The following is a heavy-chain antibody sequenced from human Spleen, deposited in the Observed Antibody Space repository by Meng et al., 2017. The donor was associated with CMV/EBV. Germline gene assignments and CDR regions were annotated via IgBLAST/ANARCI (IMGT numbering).Heavy chain of an antibody. V-gene: IGHV3-48*03. CDR1: GFIFSRYE. D-gene: IGHD2-2*01. Sequence: GESLKISCAASGFIFSRYEMNWVRQAPGKGLEWLSYISSSGSTVYYADSVKGRFTFSRDNAKNSLFLQMNSLRAEDTAVYYCAKVKPNQLLPVTVMDVWGQGTTVTVSS. CDR3: AKVKPNQLLPVTVMDV. CDR2: ISSSGSTV. J-gene: IGHJ6*02.